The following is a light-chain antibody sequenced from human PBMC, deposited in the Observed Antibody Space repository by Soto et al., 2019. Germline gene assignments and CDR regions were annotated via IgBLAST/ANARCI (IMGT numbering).Light chain of an antibody. Sequence: QSALTQPASVSASPGQSITISCTGTSSDVGGHIHVSWYQQHPGKAPKLMVYDVSNRPSGVSHRFSGSKSGNTAYLTISGLQAENEDDYYCCSFTSSDTYVFGTGPKVTVL. CDR2: DVS. CDR3: CSFTSSDTYV. V-gene: IGLV2-14*03. CDR1: SSDVGGHIH. J-gene: IGLJ1*01.